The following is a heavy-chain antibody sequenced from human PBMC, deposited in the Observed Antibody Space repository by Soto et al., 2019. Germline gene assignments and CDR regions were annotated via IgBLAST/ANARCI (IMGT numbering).Heavy chain of an antibody. CDR1: RFTFTTYN. Sequence: GGCLRGSCGGSRFTFTTYNMNWVRQAPGKGLEWVSYISSSGSVIYYADSVKGRFTISRDNAKKSLFLQMNSLRAEDTAVYYCAWDYSYYMDVWGKGTTVTVSS. CDR3: AWDYSYYMDV. V-gene: IGHV3-48*01. J-gene: IGHJ6*03. CDR2: ISSSGSVI.